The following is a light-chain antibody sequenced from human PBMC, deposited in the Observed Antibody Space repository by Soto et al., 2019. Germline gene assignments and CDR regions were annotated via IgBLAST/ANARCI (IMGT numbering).Light chain of an antibody. J-gene: IGKJ2*01. Sequence: EIVLTQSPATLSLSPGEGATISCRASQTVSSYLAWYQQKPGQAPRLLMSDASNRATGIPARFSGSGSGTDFTLTISSLEPEDFAVYYCQQYGISPPYTFGQGTKLEIK. V-gene: IGKV3-11*01. CDR3: QQYGISPPYT. CDR2: DAS. CDR1: QTVSSY.